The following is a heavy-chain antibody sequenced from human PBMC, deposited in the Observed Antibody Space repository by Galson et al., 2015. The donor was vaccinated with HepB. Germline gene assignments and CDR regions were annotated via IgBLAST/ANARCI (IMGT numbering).Heavy chain of an antibody. CDR1: GYYFPTWW. V-gene: IGHV5-51*03. CDR3: ARRRFDSSTTYNFDY. D-gene: IGHD2/OR15-2a*01. Sequence: QSGAEVKKSGESLKISCKGSGYYFPTWWIGWVRQRPGKGLEWMGIIFPDHSDTRYSPSFQGQVTMSADRSINTAYLQWSSLKASSTAIYYCARRRFDSSTTYNFDYWGPGTLVTVAS. CDR2: IFPDHSDT. J-gene: IGHJ4*02.